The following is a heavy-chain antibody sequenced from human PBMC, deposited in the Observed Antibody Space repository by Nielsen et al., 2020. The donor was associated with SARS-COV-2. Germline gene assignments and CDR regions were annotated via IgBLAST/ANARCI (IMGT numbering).Heavy chain of an antibody. D-gene: IGHD6-19*01. Sequence: GESLKISCAASGLTFSRYSMNWVRQAPGKGLEWVSSIASSGSDIHYADSVKGRFTISRDNAKDSLYLQMSSLRAEDTAVYYCAREAGTVGFDYWGQGTLVTVSS. CDR3: AREAGTVGFDY. V-gene: IGHV3-21*06. CDR1: GLTFSRYS. J-gene: IGHJ4*02. CDR2: IASSGSDI.